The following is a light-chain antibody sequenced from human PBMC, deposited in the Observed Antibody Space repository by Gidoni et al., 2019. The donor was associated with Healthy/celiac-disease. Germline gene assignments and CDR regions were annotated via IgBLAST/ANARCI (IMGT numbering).Light chain of an antibody. CDR3: QQYGSPGT. Sequence: EIVLTQSPGTLSLSPGKRATLSCRASQSVSSSYLAWYQQKPGQAPRLLIYGASSRATGIPDRFSGSGSGTDFTLTISRLEPEDFAVYYCQQYGSPGTFXQXTKVEIK. CDR1: QSVSSSY. V-gene: IGKV3-20*01. J-gene: IGKJ1*01. CDR2: GAS.